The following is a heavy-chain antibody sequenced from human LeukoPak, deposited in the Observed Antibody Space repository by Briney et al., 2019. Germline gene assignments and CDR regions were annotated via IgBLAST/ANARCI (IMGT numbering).Heavy chain of an antibody. V-gene: IGHV3-74*01. J-gene: IGHJ4*02. D-gene: IGHD3-16*01. Sequence: PGGSLRLSCAASGFTFSSYWMHWVRRAPGKGLVWVSRIKTAGSSTDYADSVKGRFTISRDNAKNTVYLQMNSLRAEDTAVYYCARDFWGVFDNWGQGALVTVSS. CDR1: GFTFSSYW. CDR3: ARDFWGVFDN. CDR2: IKTAGSST.